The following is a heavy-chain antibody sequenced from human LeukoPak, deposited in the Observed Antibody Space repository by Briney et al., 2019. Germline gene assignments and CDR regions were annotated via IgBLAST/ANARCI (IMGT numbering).Heavy chain of an antibody. J-gene: IGHJ4*02. Sequence: PGESLRLSCAAPGFTFSTNWMHWVRQAPGKGLVWVSRISTSGSDAIYADSVKGRFTISTDSAKNTVYLQMNSLRAEDTAVYYCAREVTGYGGGPLFDFWGQGTLVTVSS. CDR3: AREVTGYGGGPLFDF. CDR1: GFTFSTNW. V-gene: IGHV3-74*01. D-gene: IGHD4-23*01. CDR2: ISTSGSDA.